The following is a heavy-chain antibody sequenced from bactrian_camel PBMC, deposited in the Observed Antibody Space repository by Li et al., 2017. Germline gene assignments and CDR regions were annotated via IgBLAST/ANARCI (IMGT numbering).Heavy chain of an antibody. CDR3: VADCELRYGHFDFNIGS. V-gene: IGHV3-2*01. J-gene: IGHJ4*01. CDR2: IYSGGTNT. CDR1: GVTYH. D-gene: IGHD2*01. Sequence: VQLVESGGGSVQAGESLRLSCTWSGVTYHMGWFRQAPGKGLEWVSTIYSGGTNTYYADSVKGRFTISHDNAKRTLYLQMNSLKPEDTAMYCCVADCELRYGHFDFNIGSRGQGTQVTVS.